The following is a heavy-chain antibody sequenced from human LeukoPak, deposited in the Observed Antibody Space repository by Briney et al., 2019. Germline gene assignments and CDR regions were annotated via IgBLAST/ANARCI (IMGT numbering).Heavy chain of an antibody. CDR3: ANNYGSGSYYLMYFDY. V-gene: IGHV3-21*01. Sequence: GGSLRLSCAASGFTFSSYSMNWVRQAPGKGLEWVSSISGSSSYIYYADSVKGRFTISRDNAKNSLYLQMNSLRAEDTAVYYCANNYGSGSYYLMYFDYWGQGTLVTVSS. CDR2: ISGSSSYI. J-gene: IGHJ4*02. D-gene: IGHD3-10*01. CDR1: GFTFSSYS.